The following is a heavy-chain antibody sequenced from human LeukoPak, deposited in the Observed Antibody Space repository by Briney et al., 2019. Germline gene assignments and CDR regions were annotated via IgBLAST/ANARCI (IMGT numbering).Heavy chain of an antibody. CDR2: ISYDGSNK. CDR3: AKEMSKGYSSSWGYYYYGMDV. J-gene: IGHJ6*02. Sequence: GRSLRLSCAASGFTFSGYGMHWVRQAPGKGLEWVAVISYDGSNKYYADSVKGRFTISRDNSKNTLYLQMNSLRAEDTAVYYCAKEMSKGYSSSWGYYYYGMDVWGQGTTVTVSS. CDR1: GFTFSGYG. V-gene: IGHV3-30*18. D-gene: IGHD6-13*01.